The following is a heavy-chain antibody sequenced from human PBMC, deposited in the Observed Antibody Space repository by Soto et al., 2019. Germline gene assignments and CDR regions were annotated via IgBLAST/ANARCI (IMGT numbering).Heavy chain of an antibody. CDR3: ARVKGITMVRGVHRAFDI. V-gene: IGHV1-46*03. J-gene: IGHJ3*02. CDR2: INPSGGST. Sequence: QVQLVQSGAEVKKPGASVKVSCKASGYTFTSYYMHWVRQAPGQGLEWMGIINPSGGSTSYAKKFQGRVTMTRDTCTSTVYMELSSLRSEDTAVYYCARVKGITMVRGVHRAFDIWGQGTMVTVSS. CDR1: GYTFTSYY. D-gene: IGHD3-10*01.